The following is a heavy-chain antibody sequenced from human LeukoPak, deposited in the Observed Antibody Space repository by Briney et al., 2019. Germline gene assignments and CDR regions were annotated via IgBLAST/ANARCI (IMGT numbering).Heavy chain of an antibody. D-gene: IGHD6-19*01. J-gene: IGHJ4*02. CDR3: ARIPTIAVASFDY. CDR2: INHSGST. V-gene: IGHV4-38-2*01. Sequence: PSETLSLTCAVSGYSISTGYDWGWVRQPPGKGLEWIGEINHSGSTNYNPSLKSRVTISVDTSKNQFSLKLSSVTAADTAVYYCARIPTIAVASFDYWGQGTLVTVSS. CDR1: GYSISTGYD.